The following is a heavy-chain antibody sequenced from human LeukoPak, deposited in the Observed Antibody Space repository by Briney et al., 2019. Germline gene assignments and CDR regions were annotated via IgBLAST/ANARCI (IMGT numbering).Heavy chain of an antibody. CDR3: ARASGSYYYDSSGYYAFDI. CDR1: GYTFTGYY. D-gene: IGHD3-22*01. Sequence: ASVKVSCKASGYTFTGYYMHWVRQAPGQGLEWMGRINPNSGGTNYAQKFQGRVTMTRDTSISTAYMELSRLRSDDTAVYYCARASGSYYYDSSGYYAFDIWGQGTMVTASS. J-gene: IGHJ3*02. CDR2: INPNSGGT. V-gene: IGHV1-2*06.